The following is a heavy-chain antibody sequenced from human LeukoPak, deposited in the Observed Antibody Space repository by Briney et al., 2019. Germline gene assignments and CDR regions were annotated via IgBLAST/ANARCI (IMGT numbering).Heavy chain of an antibody. CDR1: GFAFSSYG. V-gene: IGHV3-30*18. Sequence: GGSLRLSCAASGFAFSSYGMHWVRQAPGKGLEWVAVISYDGSNKYYADSVKGRFTISRDNSKNTLYLQMNSLRAEDTAVYYCAKDADSSSWYGSYYFDYWDQGTLVTVSS. CDR3: AKDADSSSWYGSYYFDY. CDR2: ISYDGSNK. D-gene: IGHD6-13*01. J-gene: IGHJ4*02.